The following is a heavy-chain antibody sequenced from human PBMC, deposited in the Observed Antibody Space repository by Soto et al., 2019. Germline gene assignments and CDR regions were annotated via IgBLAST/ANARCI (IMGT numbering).Heavy chain of an antibody. CDR2: MNPNSGNT. V-gene: IGHV1-8*01. Sequence: ASVKVSCKASGYTFTSYDINWVRQATGQGLEWMGWMNPNSGNTGYAQKFQGRVTMTRNTSISTAYMELSSLRSEDTAVYYCARGLSDFDAFEIWGQGTMVTVSS. CDR1: GYTFTSYD. CDR3: ARGLSDFDAFEI. J-gene: IGHJ3*02. D-gene: IGHD2-21*02.